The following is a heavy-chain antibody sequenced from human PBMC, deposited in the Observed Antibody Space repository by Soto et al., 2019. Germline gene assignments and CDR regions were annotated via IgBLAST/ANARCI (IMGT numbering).Heavy chain of an antibody. Sequence: PSETLSLTCTVSGGSISSNYWTWIRQPPGKGLEWIGYVYNSGSTNYNPSLKSRVTISEDTSKSQFSLKVNSMAAADTAVYYCARYRREAVAGYTLDNWGQGILVTVSS. J-gene: IGHJ4*02. CDR1: GGSISSNY. CDR2: VYNSGST. V-gene: IGHV4-59*01. D-gene: IGHD6-13*01. CDR3: ARYRREAVAGYTLDN.